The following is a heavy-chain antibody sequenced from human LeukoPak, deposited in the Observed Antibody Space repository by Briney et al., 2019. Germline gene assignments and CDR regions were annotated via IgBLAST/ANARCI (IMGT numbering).Heavy chain of an antibody. Sequence: SETLSLTCSVSGYSISSGYYWGWIRQPPGKGLEWIGYIYYSGSTYYNPSLKSRVTISVDTSKNQFSLKLSSVTAADTAVYYCARTGGPEEEWGQGTLVTVSS. D-gene: IGHD1-14*01. CDR2: IYYSGST. CDR3: ARTGGPEEE. V-gene: IGHV4-38-2*02. CDR1: GYSISSGYY. J-gene: IGHJ4*02.